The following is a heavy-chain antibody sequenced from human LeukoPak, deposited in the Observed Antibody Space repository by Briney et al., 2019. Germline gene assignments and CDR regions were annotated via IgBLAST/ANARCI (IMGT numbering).Heavy chain of an antibody. CDR1: GLTFSSSW. J-gene: IGHJ4*02. V-gene: IGHV3-7*01. Sequence: GGSLRLSCAVSGLTFSSSWMDWVRQAPGKGLEWVASINPEGSEKCSADSVKGRFTISRDNAKNSLYLQMDSLRVEDTAFYYCARDLAYSRLDYWGQGMLVTVSS. D-gene: IGHD5-18*01. CDR2: INPEGSEK. CDR3: ARDLAYSRLDY.